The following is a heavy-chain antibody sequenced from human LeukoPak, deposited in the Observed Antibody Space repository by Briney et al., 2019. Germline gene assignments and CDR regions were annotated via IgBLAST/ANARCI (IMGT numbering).Heavy chain of an antibody. J-gene: IGHJ4*02. D-gene: IGHD2-21*01. V-gene: IGHV3-33*08. Sequence: QPGGSLRLSCAGSGFIFKDYVIHWARQAPGKGLEWVAIIWPDGSNEVYIESVKGRFTISRDNSKNTLYLHMNSLRGEDTAMYYCARGCGGGPGCYILDYWGQGTLATVSS. CDR1: GFIFKDYV. CDR3: ARGCGGGPGCYILDY. CDR2: IWPDGSNE.